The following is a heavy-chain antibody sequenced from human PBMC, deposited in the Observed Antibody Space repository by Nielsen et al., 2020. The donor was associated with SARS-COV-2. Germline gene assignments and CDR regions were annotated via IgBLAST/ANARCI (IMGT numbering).Heavy chain of an antibody. CDR3: AKVLVPYYYYGMDV. CDR2: IWYDGSNK. V-gene: IGHV3-33*06. J-gene: IGHJ6*02. Sequence: WIRQPPRKGLEWVAVIWYDGSNKYYADSVKGRFTISRDNSKNTLYLQMNSLRAEDTAVYYCAKVLVPYYYYGMDVWGQGTTVTVSS. D-gene: IGHD2-8*02.